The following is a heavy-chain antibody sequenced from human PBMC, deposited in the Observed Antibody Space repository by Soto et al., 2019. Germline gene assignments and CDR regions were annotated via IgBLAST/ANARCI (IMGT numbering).Heavy chain of an antibody. CDR1: GFTFSSYE. J-gene: IGHJ6*02. Sequence: GGSLRLSCATAGFTFSSYEMNWVRQAPGKGLEWVSYISSSGSTIYYADSVKGRFTISRDNAKNSLYLQMDSLRAEDTAVYYCARDQEAGSFFPYYYGMDVWGQGTTVTVSS. V-gene: IGHV3-48*03. CDR3: ARDQEAGSFFPYYYGMDV. D-gene: IGHD6-13*01. CDR2: ISSSGSTI.